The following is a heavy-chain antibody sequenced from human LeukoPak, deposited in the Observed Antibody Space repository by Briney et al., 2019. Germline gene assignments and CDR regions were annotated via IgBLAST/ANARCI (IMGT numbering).Heavy chain of an antibody. J-gene: IGHJ4*02. CDR3: ARLSRAAAGKFDY. CDR1: GYTFTRYY. CDR2: INPNNCGT. Sequence: ASIKVSCKASGYTFTRYYMHWLRQAPGQGLEWMGWINPNNCGTNYAQKFQGRVTMTRATSISTASMELSRLRSDDTAVYYCARLSRAAAGKFDYWGQGTLVTVSS. V-gene: IGHV1-2*02. D-gene: IGHD6-13*01.